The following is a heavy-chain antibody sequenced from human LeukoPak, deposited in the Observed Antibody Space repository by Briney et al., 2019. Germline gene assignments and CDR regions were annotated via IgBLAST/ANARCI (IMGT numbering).Heavy chain of an antibody. D-gene: IGHD3-22*01. V-gene: IGHV3-74*01. CDR2: INGDGSTT. CDR3: ATGNYYDSRGYYTFGH. J-gene: IGHJ1*01. Sequence: PGGSLRLSCAASGFTFSRYWMHWVRQAPGKGLVWVSRINGDGSTTSYADSVKGGFTTSRDNAKNTPYLQMNSLRAEDTAVYYCATGNYYDSRGYYTFGHWGQGTLVTVSS. CDR1: GFTFSRYW.